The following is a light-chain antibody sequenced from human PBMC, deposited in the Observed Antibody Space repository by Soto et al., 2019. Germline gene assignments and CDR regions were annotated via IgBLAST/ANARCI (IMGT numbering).Light chain of an antibody. CDR3: QQFSSYPLT. CDR2: GAS. J-gene: IGKJ4*01. V-gene: IGKV3-20*01. Sequence: EILLTQSPGTLSLSPGERVTLSCRASQSVRSNFLAWYQQKPGQAPRLLIYGASNRATGIPDRFSGSWSGTDCTLTVSRLEPEDFEVYYCQQFSSYPLTFGGGTKVDIK. CDR1: QSVRSNF.